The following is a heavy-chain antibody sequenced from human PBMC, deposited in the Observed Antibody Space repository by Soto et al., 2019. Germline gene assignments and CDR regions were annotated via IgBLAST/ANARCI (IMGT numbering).Heavy chain of an antibody. CDR2: RKEDGGEK. V-gene: IGHV3-7*01. CDR1: RFNFSGSW. Sequence: EVELVESGGDLVRPGGSLRLSCADSRFNFSGSWMYWVPQAPGKGREWVANRKEDGGEKNYVDSVRGRFTISRDNAKNSLYLQMNSLRAEDTAVYYCARGARIWGQGTMVTVSP. CDR3: ARGARI. J-gene: IGHJ3*02.